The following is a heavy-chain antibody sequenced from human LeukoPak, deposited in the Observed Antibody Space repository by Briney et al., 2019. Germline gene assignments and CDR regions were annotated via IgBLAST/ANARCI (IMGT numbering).Heavy chain of an antibody. J-gene: IGHJ4*02. CDR2: IYYSGRT. D-gene: IGHD4-17*01. Sequence: PSETLSLTCTVSGGSISTYYWNWIRQPPGKGLEWIGYIYYSGRTNYNPSLKSRVSISIDTSNNQFSLKLSSVTAADTAFYYCARSDLYGDYPPGNYWGQGTLVAVSS. CDR3: ARSDLYGDYPPGNY. CDR1: GGSISTYY. V-gene: IGHV4-59*01.